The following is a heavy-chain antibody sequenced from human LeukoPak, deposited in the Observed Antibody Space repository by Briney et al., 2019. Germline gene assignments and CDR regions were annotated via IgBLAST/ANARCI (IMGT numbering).Heavy chain of an antibody. CDR1: GGSISSSSYY. D-gene: IGHD6-25*01. CDR3: ARHLAASIDY. J-gene: IGHJ4*02. CDR2: IYYSGST. V-gene: IGHV4-39*01. Sequence: SETLSLTCTVSGGSISSSSYYWGWIRQPPGKGLEWIGSIYYSGSTYYNPSLKSRVTISVDTSKNQFSLKLSSVTAADTAAYYCARHLAASIDYWGQGTLVTVSS.